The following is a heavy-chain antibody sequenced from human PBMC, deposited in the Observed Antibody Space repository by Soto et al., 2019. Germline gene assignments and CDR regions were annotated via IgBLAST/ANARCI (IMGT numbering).Heavy chain of an antibody. CDR3: AALHFWSGPCTYTGLDY. Sequence: QVQLQESGPALVKPSGTLSLTCAVSGDSINSSHWWNWVRQPPGKGLEWIGQISHSGSTNYNPSLTRRVILSVDKAKNLCSLKLASVTAADTAVYYCAALHFWSGPCTYTGLDYCGQGTLVTVSS. D-gene: IGHD3-3*02. CDR2: ISHSGST. J-gene: IGHJ4*02. V-gene: IGHV4-4*02. CDR1: GDSINSSHW.